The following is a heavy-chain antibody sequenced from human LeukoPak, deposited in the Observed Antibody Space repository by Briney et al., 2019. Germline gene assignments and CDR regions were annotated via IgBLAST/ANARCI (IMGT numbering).Heavy chain of an antibody. V-gene: IGHV3-53*01. CDR1: GFTFDDYG. CDR3: ARVYPIYYYMDV. Sequence: GGSLRLSCAASGFTFDDYGMSWVRQAPGKGLEWVSVIDSSGSTSYADSVKGRCSISRDNSKNTLYLQMNSLRDEDTAVYYCARVYPIYYYMDVWGKGTTVTISS. CDR2: IDSSGST. D-gene: IGHD5/OR15-5a*01. J-gene: IGHJ6*03.